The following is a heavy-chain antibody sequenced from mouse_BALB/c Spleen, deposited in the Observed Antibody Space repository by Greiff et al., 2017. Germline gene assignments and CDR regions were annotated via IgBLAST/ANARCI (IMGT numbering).Heavy chain of an antibody. CDR1: GFTFSSFG. Sequence: EVKLVESGGGLVQPGGSRKLSCAASGFTFSSFGMHWVRQAPEKGLEWVAYISSGSSTIYYADTVKGRFTISRDNPKNTLFLQMTSLRSEDTAMYYCARAIDLERSFMDYWGQGTSVTVSS. D-gene: IGHD1-1*01. V-gene: IGHV5-17*02. J-gene: IGHJ4*01. CDR3: ARAIDLERSFMDY. CDR2: ISSGSSTI.